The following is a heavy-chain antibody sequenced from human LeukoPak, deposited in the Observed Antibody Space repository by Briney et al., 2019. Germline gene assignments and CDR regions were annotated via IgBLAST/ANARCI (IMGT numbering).Heavy chain of an antibody. CDR3: ATDVTGTAPYDF. Sequence: ASVKVSCKVSGYSLSELSIHWVRQAPGKGLEWIGGFDREDDEAVYEQRFQGRVTMTEDPSTETAYMEVSSLTSEDAAVYYCATDVTGTAPYDFWGQGTLVTVSS. J-gene: IGHJ4*02. V-gene: IGHV1-24*01. D-gene: IGHD1-7*01. CDR1: GYSLSELS. CDR2: FDREDDEA.